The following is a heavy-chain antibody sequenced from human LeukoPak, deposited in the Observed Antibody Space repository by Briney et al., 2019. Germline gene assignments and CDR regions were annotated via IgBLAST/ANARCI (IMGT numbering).Heavy chain of an antibody. Sequence: PARSMSPSSLVYAPTSTRYGMGWDRQAPGKGLEWVASISYVVSHTNYVDAVKGRFTISRDNSKNTLYLQMNSRRAEDTAVYYCAREGIYSNYGLSYMDVWTKGTTVAV. CDR3: AREGIYSNYGLSYMDV. J-gene: IGHJ6*03. V-gene: IGHV3-30*03. CDR2: ISYVVSHT. D-gene: IGHD4-11*01. CDR1: APTSTRYG.